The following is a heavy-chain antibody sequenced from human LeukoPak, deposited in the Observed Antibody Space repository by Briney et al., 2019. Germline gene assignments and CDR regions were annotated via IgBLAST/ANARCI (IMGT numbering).Heavy chain of an antibody. CDR3: ARGGQRYFDWLLHFDY. CDR2: INPSGGST. D-gene: IGHD3-9*01. J-gene: IGHJ4*02. Sequence: ASVKVSCKASGYTFTSYYMHWVRQAPGQGLEWMGIINPSGGSTSYAQKFQGRVTMTRDMSTSTVYMELSSLRSEDTAVYYCARGGQRYFDWLLHFDYWGQGTLVTVSS. CDR1: GYTFTSYY. V-gene: IGHV1-46*01.